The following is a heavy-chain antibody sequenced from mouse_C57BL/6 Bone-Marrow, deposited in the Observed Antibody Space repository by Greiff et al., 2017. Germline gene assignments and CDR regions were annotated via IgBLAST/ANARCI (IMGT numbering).Heavy chain of an antibody. J-gene: IGHJ4*01. CDR3: AKQMYCSSSYHAMDY. D-gene: IGHD1-1*01. CDR2: INPNNGGT. V-gene: IGHV1-18*01. CDR1: GYTFTDYN. Sequence: VQLQQSGPELVKPGASVKIPCKASGYTFTDYNMDWVKQSHGKSLEWIGDINPNNGGTIYNEKFKGKATLTVDKSSSTAYMELRSLTSEDTAVYYCAKQMYCSSSYHAMDYWGQGTSVTVSS.